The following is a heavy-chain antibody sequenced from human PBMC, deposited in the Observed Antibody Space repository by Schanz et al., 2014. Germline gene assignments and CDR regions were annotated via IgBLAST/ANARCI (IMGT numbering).Heavy chain of an antibody. D-gene: IGHD4-4*01. CDR3: ASADYTNYFDY. Sequence: QVQLVESGGGVVQPGRSLRLSCAASGFTFSKYGMHWVRQAPGKGLEWVAVIWYDGSNKDYADSVKGRFTISRDNSKNTVFLQMNSLRGEDTAVYYCASADYTNYFDYWGQGTLVTVSS. J-gene: IGHJ4*02. CDR2: IWYDGSNK. CDR1: GFTFSKYG. V-gene: IGHV3-33*01.